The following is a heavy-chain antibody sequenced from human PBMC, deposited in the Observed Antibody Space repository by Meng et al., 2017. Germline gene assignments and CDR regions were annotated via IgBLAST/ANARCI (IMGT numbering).Heavy chain of an antibody. Sequence: GSLRLSCTVSGGSISSYYWSWIRQPPGKGLEWIGYIYYSGSTNYNPSLKSRVTISVDTSKNQFSLKLSSVTAADTAVYYCARDPTPMIVVANYYYYGMDVWGQGTTVTVSS. CDR3: ARDPTPMIVVANYYYYGMDV. V-gene: IGHV4-59*01. CDR2: IYYSGST. CDR1: GGSISSYY. J-gene: IGHJ6*02. D-gene: IGHD3-22*01.